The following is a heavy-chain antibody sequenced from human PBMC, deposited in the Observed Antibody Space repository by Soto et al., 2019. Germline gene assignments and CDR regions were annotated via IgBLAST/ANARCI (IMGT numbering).Heavy chain of an antibody. J-gene: IGHJ6*03. CDR2: ISGSGGST. Sequence: GGSLRLSCAASGFTFSSYAMSWVRQAPGKGLEWVSAISGSGGSTYYADSVKGRFTISRDNSKNTLYLQMNSLRAEDTAVYYCAKGSECSSTSCPVYYYYYYMDVWGKGTTVTVSS. D-gene: IGHD2-2*01. V-gene: IGHV3-23*01. CDR1: GFTFSSYA. CDR3: AKGSECSSTSCPVYYYYYYMDV.